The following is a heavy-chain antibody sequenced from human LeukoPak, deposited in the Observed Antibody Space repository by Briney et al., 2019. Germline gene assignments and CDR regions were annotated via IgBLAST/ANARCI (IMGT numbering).Heavy chain of an antibody. J-gene: IGHJ4*02. CDR2: IYYSGST. CDR1: GGSISSSSYY. D-gene: IGHD2-15*01. CDR3: ARRYCSGGSCRWH. Sequence: SETLSLTCTVSGGSISSSSYYWGWIRQLPGKGLEWIGSIYYSGSTYYNPSLKSRVTISVDTSKNQFSLKLSSVTAADTAVYYCARRYCSGGSCRWHWGRGTLVTVSS. V-gene: IGHV4-39*01.